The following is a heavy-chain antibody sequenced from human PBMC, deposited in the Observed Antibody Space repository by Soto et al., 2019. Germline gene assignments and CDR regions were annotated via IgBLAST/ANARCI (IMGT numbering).Heavy chain of an antibody. V-gene: IGHV4-59*01. CDR3: ARAYGGFDNGLDV. CDR2: IYYSGST. CDR1: GDSIRSYY. J-gene: IGHJ6*02. D-gene: IGHD5-12*01. Sequence: QVQLQESGPGLVKPSETLSLTCTVSGDSIRSYYWTWIRQPPGKGLELIGYIYYSGSTRYNPSLKSRVTISVDMSKNQFSLTLSSVIAADTAVYYCARAYGGFDNGLDVWGQGTAVTVSS.